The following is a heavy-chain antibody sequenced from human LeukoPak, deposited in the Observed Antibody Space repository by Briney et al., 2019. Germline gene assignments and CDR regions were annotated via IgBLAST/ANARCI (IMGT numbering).Heavy chain of an antibody. Sequence: GGSLRLSCAASGFTFSSYAMSWVRQAPGKGLEWVSAISGSGGSTYYADSVKGRFTISRDNSKNTLYLQMNSLRAEDTAVYYCAKAEGPYDSSGYGDYYYGMDVWGQGTTVTVSS. D-gene: IGHD3-22*01. J-gene: IGHJ6*02. CDR3: AKAEGPYDSSGYGDYYYGMDV. V-gene: IGHV3-23*01. CDR1: GFTFSSYA. CDR2: ISGSGGST.